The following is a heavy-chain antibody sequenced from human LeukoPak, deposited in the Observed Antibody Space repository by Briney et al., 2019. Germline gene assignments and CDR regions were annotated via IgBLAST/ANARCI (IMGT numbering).Heavy chain of an antibody. Sequence: PSETLSLTCTASGGSISSYYWSWIRQPPGKGLEWIGSIYYSGITTYNPSLKSRLSISVDTSTHQFSLRLISVPAADAAVSYCPRDLTGGLSFDYWGQGTLVTVSS. CDR2: IYYSGIT. D-gene: IGHD7-27*01. J-gene: IGHJ4*02. CDR1: GGSISSYY. V-gene: IGHV4-59*01. CDR3: PRDLTGGLSFDY.